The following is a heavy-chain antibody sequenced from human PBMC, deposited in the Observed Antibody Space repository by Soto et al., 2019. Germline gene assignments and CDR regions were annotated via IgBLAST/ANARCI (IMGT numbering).Heavy chain of an antibody. CDR2: IYPGDSDT. J-gene: IGHJ6*02. Sequence: GEDLKLDSQDSGYSITISGSCLVRQLTGAILECMGIIYPGDSDTRYSPSFQGQVTISADKSISTAYLQWSSLKASDTAMYYCARLGCSSTSCYIVKGLYGMDVWGQGTTVTFSS. CDR1: GYSITISG. CDR3: ARLGCSSTSCYIVKGLYGMDV. D-gene: IGHD2-2*02. V-gene: IGHV5-51*01.